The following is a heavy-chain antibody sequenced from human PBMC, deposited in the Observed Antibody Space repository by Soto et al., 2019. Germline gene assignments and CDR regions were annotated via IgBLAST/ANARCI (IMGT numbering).Heavy chain of an antibody. V-gene: IGHV4-34*01. Sequence: SETLSLTCAVYGGSFSGYYWSWIRQPPGKGLEWIGEINHSGSTNYNPSLKSRVTISVDTSKDQFSLKLSSVTAADTAVYYCARGPPKVNYYYYYMDVWGKGTTVTVSS. J-gene: IGHJ6*03. CDR2: INHSGST. D-gene: IGHD5-18*01. CDR3: ARGPPKVNYYYYYMDV. CDR1: GGSFSGYY.